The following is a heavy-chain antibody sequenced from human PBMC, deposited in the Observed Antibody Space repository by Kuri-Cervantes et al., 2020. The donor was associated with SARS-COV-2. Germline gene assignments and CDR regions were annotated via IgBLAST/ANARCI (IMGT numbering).Heavy chain of an antibody. CDR3: ARVPDDSSGYQGELDY. V-gene: IGHV1-69*13. Sequence: SVKVSCKASGGTFSSYGISWVRQAPGQGLEWMGGVIPIFGKTTYVQKFQGRFTITADESTSTAYMELSSLRSEDTAVYYCARVPDDSSGYQGELDYWGQGTLVTVSS. CDR1: GGTFSSYG. D-gene: IGHD3-22*01. J-gene: IGHJ4*02. CDR2: VIPIFGKT.